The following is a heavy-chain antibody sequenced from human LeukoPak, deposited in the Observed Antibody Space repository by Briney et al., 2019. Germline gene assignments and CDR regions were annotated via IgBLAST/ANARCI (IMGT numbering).Heavy chain of an antibody. CDR2: IKEDGSEK. CDR3: ARALCIWGGDCHYFDY. D-gene: IGHD2-21*01. Sequence: GGSLRLSCAASGFTFSTYWMTWVRQAPGKGLEWVANIKEDGSEKYYVDSVKGRFTISRDNAKNSLYLQMNSLRAEDTAVYYCARALCIWGGDCHYFDYWGQGTLDTVSS. CDR1: GFTFSTYW. J-gene: IGHJ4*02. V-gene: IGHV3-7*01.